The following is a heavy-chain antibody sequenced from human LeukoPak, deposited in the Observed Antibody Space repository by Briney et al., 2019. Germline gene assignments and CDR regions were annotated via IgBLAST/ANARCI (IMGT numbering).Heavy chain of an antibody. CDR2: ISGSGGST. CDR3: AKDSGYGDYAYDY. J-gene: IGHJ4*02. V-gene: IGHV3-23*01. D-gene: IGHD4-17*01. CDR1: GFTFSSYA. Sequence: GGSLRLSCAASGFTFSSYAMSWVRQAPGKGLEWVSAISGSGGSTYYADSVKGRFTISRDDFKNTLYLQMNSLRPEDPAVYYCAKDSGYGDYAYDYWGQGTLVTVSS.